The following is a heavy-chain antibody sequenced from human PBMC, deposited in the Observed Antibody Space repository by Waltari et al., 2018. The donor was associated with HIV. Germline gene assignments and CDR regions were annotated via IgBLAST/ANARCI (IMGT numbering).Heavy chain of an antibody. J-gene: IGHJ5*02. CDR2: ISDRGQTL. CDR3: VRGGAAFVTGGMQVVQPGP. D-gene: IGHD6-6*01. CDR1: GFTFSAYD. V-gene: IGHV3-11*04. Sequence: VQLVESGGGLVGPGGSLRLSGLASGFTFSAYDMTWFRQAPGKGLEWLSYISDRGQTLYYSASAKGRFTVSRNNAKKSLYLDMSGLTAADTAVYDCVRGGAAFVTGGMQVVQPGPWGQGTLVTVS.